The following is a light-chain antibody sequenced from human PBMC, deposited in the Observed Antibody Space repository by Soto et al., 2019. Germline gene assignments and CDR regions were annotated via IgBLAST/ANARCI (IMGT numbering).Light chain of an antibody. CDR2: GAS. V-gene: IGKV3-20*01. J-gene: IGKJ1*01. Sequence: EIVLTQSPGTLSLSPGERATLSCRASQSVNRFLAWFQQKPGQAPRLLIYGASNRATGIPDTFSGSGSETDFTLTITRLEPEDSAVYYCHHYVGSPWVFGQGTNVELK. CDR1: QSVNRF. CDR3: HHYVGSPWV.